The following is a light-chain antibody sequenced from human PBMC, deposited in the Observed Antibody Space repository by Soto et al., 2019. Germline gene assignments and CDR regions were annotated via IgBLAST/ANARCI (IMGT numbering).Light chain of an antibody. CDR2: EVS. Sequence: QSALTQPAAVSGSPGQSITISCTGGSSDIGGYNYVSWYQQHPGKAPKLMIYEVSNRPSGVSNRFSGSKSGNTASLTISGLQAEDEADYYCSSYTSISPVVLGGGTKVTVL. J-gene: IGLJ2*01. CDR3: SSYTSISPVV. V-gene: IGLV2-14*01. CDR1: SSDIGGYNY.